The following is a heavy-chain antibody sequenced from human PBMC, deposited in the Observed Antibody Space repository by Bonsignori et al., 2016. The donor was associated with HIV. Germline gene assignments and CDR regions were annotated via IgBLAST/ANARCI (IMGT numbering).Heavy chain of an antibody. V-gene: IGHV3-23*01. J-gene: IGHJ4*02. D-gene: IGHD6-19*01. Sequence: EVNLLESGGGLVQPGGSLRLSCTASGFTFSTYAMSWVRQAPGKGLEWVSTISGSGGRTYYADSVKGRSTISRDNSRNMMYLHMDSLRADDTAVYYCAKDNGPVAGEYWGQGT. CDR1: GFTFSTYA. CDR3: AKDNGPVAGEY. CDR2: ISGSGGRT.